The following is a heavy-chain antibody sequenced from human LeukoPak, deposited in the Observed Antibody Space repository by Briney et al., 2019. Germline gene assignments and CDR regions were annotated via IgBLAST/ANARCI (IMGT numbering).Heavy chain of an antibody. V-gene: IGHV4-59*08. CDR3: ARHAPGPYYFDY. CDR2: IYNSGST. J-gene: IGHJ4*02. CDR1: GGSITNYH. Sequence: PSETLSLTYTVSGGSITNYHRSWIRQPPGKGLEWIGYIYNSGSTKYNPSLKSRATISVDTSKNQFSLKLSSVTAADTAVYYCARHAPGPYYFDYWGQGTLVTVSS.